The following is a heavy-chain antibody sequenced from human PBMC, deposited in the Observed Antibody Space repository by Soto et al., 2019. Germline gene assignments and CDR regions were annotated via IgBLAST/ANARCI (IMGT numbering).Heavy chain of an antibody. Sequence: SETLSLTCSVSSASVTSGSFYWTLIRQPPGKGLEWIGYIYFSGTTDYNPSLKSRVTLSVDTSKNQFSLKLSSVTAADTAVYYCARRSSHYDILTGYFSYYFDYWGQGTLVTVSS. CDR1: SASVTSGSFY. V-gene: IGHV4-61*01. D-gene: IGHD3-9*01. CDR3: ARRSSHYDILTGYFSYYFDY. J-gene: IGHJ4*02. CDR2: IYFSGTT.